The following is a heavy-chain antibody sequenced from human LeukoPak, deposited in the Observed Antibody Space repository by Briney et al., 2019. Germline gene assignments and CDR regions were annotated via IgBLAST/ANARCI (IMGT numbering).Heavy chain of an antibody. J-gene: IGHJ2*01. Sequence: PSQTLSLTCTVSGGSISSGSYYWSWIRQPAGKGLEWIGRIYTSGSTNYNPSLKSRVTISVDTSKNQFSLKLSSVTAADTAVYYCAKGYSSGYRYFDLWGRGTLVTVSS. V-gene: IGHV4-61*02. D-gene: IGHD6-19*01. CDR3: AKGYSSGYRYFDL. CDR2: IYTSGST. CDR1: GGSISSGSYY.